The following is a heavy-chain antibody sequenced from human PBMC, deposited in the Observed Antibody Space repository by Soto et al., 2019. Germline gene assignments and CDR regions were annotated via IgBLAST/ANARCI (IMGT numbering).Heavy chain of an antibody. D-gene: IGHD2-15*01. CDR2: IGTAGDT. V-gene: IGHV3-13*01. Sequence: EVQLVESGGGLVQPGGSLRLSCAASGFTFSSYDMHWVRQATGKGLEWVSAIGTAGDTYYPGSVKGRFTISRENAKNSLYLQMNSLSAGDTAVYYCARDVRSGAGGYFDLWGRGTLVTVSS. CDR3: ARDVRSGAGGYFDL. CDR1: GFTFSSYD. J-gene: IGHJ2*01.